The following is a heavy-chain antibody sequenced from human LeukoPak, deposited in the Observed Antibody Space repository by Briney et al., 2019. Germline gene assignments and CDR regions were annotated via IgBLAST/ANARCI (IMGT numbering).Heavy chain of an antibody. CDR1: GYSFTSYW. CDR3: ARPANDSSSYPAH. Sequence: GESLKISCKGSGYSFTSYWIGWARQMPGKGLEWMGIIYPGDSDTRYSPSFQGQVTISADKSISTAYLQWSSLKASDTAMYYCARPANDSSSYPAHWGQGTLVTVSS. CDR2: IYPGDSDT. D-gene: IGHD3-22*01. V-gene: IGHV5-51*01. J-gene: IGHJ4*02.